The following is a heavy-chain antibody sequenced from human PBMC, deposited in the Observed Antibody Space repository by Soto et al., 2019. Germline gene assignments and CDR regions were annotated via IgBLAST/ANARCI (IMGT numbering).Heavy chain of an antibody. CDR3: ASGRGYDILTGYYPYFDY. J-gene: IGHJ4*02. CDR1: GLTFDDYA. Sequence: EVQLVESGGGLVQSGKSLRLSCAASGLTFDDYAMHWVRQAPGKDLEWVSGISWNSGSIGYADSVKGRFTISRDNAKNSIYLQMNGLRAGDTALYYCASGRGYDILTGYYPYFDYWGQGTLVTVSS. D-gene: IGHD3-9*01. V-gene: IGHV3-9*01. CDR2: ISWNSGSI.